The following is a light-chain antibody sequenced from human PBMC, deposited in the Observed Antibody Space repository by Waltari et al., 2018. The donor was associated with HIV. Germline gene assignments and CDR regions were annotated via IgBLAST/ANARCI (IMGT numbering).Light chain of an antibody. Sequence: LTVSLGERATINCKSRQSVLSSSNNKNYLAWYQQKSGQPPKLLIYWASTRESGVPDRFSGSGSGTDFTLTISSLQAEDVAVYYCQQYYSTPLTFGGGTKVEIK. CDR3: QQYYSTPLT. CDR1: QSVLSSSNNKNY. J-gene: IGKJ4*01. V-gene: IGKV4-1*01. CDR2: WAS.